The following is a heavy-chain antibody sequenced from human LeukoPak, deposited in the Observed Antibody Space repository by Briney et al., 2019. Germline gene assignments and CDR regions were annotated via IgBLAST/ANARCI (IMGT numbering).Heavy chain of an antibody. CDR3: ASTVVISDTEYFQH. CDR2: ISAYNGNT. D-gene: IGHD3-22*01. V-gene: IGHV1-18*01. J-gene: IGHJ1*01. CDR1: GYTFTSYG. Sequence: ASVKVSCTASGYTFTSYGISWVRQAPGQGLEWMGWISAYNGNTNYAQKLQGRVTMTTDTSTSTAYMELRSLRSDDTAVYYCASTVVISDTEYFQHWGQGTLVTVSS.